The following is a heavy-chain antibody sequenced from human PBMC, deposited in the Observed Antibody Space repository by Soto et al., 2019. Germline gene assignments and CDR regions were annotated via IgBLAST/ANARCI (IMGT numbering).Heavy chain of an antibody. J-gene: IGHJ4*02. V-gene: IGHV3-48*02. CDR1: GFTFSSYS. D-gene: IGHD6-13*01. CDR3: ARGGPAAAGTRTRYFDY. CDR2: ISSSSSTI. Sequence: GGSLGLSCAASGFTFSSYSMNWVRQAPGKGLEWVSYISSSSSTIYYADSVKGRFTISRDNAKNSLYLQMNSLRDEDTAVYYCARGGPAAAGTRTRYFDYWGQGTLVTVSS.